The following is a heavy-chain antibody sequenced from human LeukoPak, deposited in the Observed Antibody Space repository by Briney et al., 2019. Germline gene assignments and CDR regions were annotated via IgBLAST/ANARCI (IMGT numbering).Heavy chain of an antibody. D-gene: IGHD4-17*01. CDR2: IMPLFGTA. CDR3: ASDVHGDYGSGWFDP. Sequence: ASVKVSCKTSGGTFNNSAISWVRQAPGQGLEWRGGIMPLFGTAGYAQKFQGRVTITKDESPRTVYLVLTSLTSDDTAVYYCASDVHGDYGSGWFDPWGQGTLVSVSS. CDR1: GGTFNNSA. V-gene: IGHV1-69*05. J-gene: IGHJ5*02.